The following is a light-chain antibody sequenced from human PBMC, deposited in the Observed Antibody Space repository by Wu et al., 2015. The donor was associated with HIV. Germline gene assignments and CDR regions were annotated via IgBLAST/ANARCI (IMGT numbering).Light chain of an antibody. Sequence: EIVLTQFPVTLSLSPGERATLSCRASQSVSSYLAWYQQKPGQAPRLLIYDASNRATGIPARFSGSGSGTEFTLTISTLQSEDVAVYYCQQYNDWPQTFGQGTKVEI. CDR1: QSVSSY. V-gene: IGKV3-11*01. J-gene: IGKJ1*01. CDR2: DAS. CDR3: QQYNDWPQT.